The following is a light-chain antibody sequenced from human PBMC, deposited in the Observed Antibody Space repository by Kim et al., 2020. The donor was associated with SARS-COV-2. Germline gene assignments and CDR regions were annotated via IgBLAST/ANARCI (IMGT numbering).Light chain of an antibody. Sequence: AATGDRVTITCQASEGGSRNVAWYQQTPGKVPKLLIHTTFFLESGVPSRFSGSGSGTDFTLTISGLQSEDFATYYCVQYDSYPWAFGPGTKVDIK. CDR1: EGGSRN. CDR2: TTF. CDR3: VQYDSYPWA. V-gene: IGKV1-8*01. J-gene: IGKJ1*01.